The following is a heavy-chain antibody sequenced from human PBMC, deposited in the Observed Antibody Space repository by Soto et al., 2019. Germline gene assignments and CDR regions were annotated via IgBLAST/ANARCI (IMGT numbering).Heavy chain of an antibody. CDR2: ISWHGQIT. CDR1: GFTFKDYT. J-gene: IGHJ4*01. Sequence: GGSLRLSCAASGFTFKDYTMHWVRQAPGKGLEWVSLISWHGQITKYSDSVKGRFTISRDDAKNSLYLQMNSLRAEDTAVYYCAKDIEPPGLFFDYWGQGTLVTVSS. CDR3: AKDIEPPGLFFDY. V-gene: IGHV3-43*01. D-gene: IGHD3-9*01.